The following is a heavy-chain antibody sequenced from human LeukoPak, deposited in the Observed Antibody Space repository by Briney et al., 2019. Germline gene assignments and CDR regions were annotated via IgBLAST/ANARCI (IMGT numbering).Heavy chain of an antibody. CDR2: ISSGGSYI. Sequence: GGSLRLSCTASGFTLSSHSMTWVRQAPGKGLEWVSSISSGGSYIYYADSVKGRFTTSRDNARNSLYLQMNSLRAEDTAVYYCARDPTVAEAWWGQGTQVTVSS. CDR1: GFTLSSHS. CDR3: ARDPTVAEAW. V-gene: IGHV3-21*01. J-gene: IGHJ4*02. D-gene: IGHD6-13*01.